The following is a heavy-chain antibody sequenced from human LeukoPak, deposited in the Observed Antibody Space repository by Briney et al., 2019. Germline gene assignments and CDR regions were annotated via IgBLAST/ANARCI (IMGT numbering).Heavy chain of an antibody. V-gene: IGHV3-30-3*01. CDR3: ARDGIYGDLPGYAFDI. Sequence: GGSLRLSCAASGFTFSSYAMHWVRQAPGRGLEWVAVISYDGSNKYYADSVMGRFTISRDNSKNTLYLQMNSLRAEDTAVYYCARDGIYGDLPGYAFDIWGQGTMVTVSS. CDR1: GFTFSSYA. CDR2: ISYDGSNK. D-gene: IGHD4-17*01. J-gene: IGHJ3*02.